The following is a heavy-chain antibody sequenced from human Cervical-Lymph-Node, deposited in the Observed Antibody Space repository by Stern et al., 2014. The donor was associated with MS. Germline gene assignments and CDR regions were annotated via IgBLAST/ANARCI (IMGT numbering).Heavy chain of an antibody. CDR1: GGTFSSYA. J-gene: IGHJ6*02. D-gene: IGHD1-26*01. CDR2: IIPIFGKA. V-gene: IGHV1-69*01. Sequence: VQLVQSGAEVQKPGSSVKVSCKASGGTFSSYAISWVRQAPGQGLEWLGGIIPIFGKANYAHKFQGRVTITADESTSTAYMELSSLRSEDTAVYYCARGELKEGLVRGMDVWGQGTTVTVSS. CDR3: ARGELKEGLVRGMDV.